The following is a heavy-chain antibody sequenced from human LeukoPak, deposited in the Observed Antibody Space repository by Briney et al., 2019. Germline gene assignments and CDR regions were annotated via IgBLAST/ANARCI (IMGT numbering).Heavy chain of an antibody. CDR1: GFAFSDYY. CDR2: ISGSGNSI. V-gene: IGHV3-11*01. Sequence: PGGSLRLSCAGSGFAFSDYYMTWIRQAPGRGLEFISYISGSGNSIVYADSVKGRFTISRDNAKNSLYLQMNSLRDEDTAVYYCAREPRLAVYWGQGTLVTVFS. J-gene: IGHJ4*02. CDR3: AREPRLAVY. D-gene: IGHD6-19*01.